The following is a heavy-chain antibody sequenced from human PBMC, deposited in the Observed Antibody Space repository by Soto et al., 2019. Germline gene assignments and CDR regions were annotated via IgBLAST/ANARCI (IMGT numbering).Heavy chain of an antibody. CDR1: GFTFRSYG. CDR3: ASIALGNYRDDAVGTYFDT. V-gene: IGHV3-30*03. D-gene: IGHD1-7*01. CDR2: ISFDGSSR. J-gene: IGHJ5*02. Sequence: QVQLVESGGGVVQPGRSLRLSCAASGFTFRSYGMHWVRQAPGKGLEWVAVISFDGSSRYYADSVKGRFTISRDNSKKMLYMQMNGLRIEDTAVYYCASIALGNYRDDAVGTYFDTWGQGTLVTVSS.